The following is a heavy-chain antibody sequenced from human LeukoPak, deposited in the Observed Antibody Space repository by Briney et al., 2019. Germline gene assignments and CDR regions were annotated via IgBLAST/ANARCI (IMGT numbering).Heavy chain of an antibody. Sequence: SETPSLTCTVSGGSISSRSYYWGGIRQPPGKGLEWIGSIYYSGSTYYNPSLKSRVTISVDTSKNQFSLKLSSVIAADTAVYYFGRHGGYESSGSWPTRGGQGTQVTVSS. D-gene: IGHD3-22*01. CDR2: IYYSGST. CDR3: GRHGGYESSGSWPTR. CDR1: GGSISSRSYY. V-gene: IGHV4-39*01. J-gene: IGHJ4*02.